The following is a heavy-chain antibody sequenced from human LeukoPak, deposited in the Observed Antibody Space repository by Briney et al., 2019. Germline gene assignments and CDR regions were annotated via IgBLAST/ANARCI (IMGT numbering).Heavy chain of an antibody. D-gene: IGHD1-1*01. Sequence: GGSLRLSCGASGFTFSTYAMNWVRQAPGKGLEWVANIKEDGSQKNYVDSLRGRFTISRDNAKNSLFLQMNSLRAEDTAVYYCARGYNSALDSWGQGTLVTVSS. J-gene: IGHJ4*02. CDR3: ARGYNSALDS. CDR2: IKEDGSQK. CDR1: GFTFSTYA. V-gene: IGHV3-7*01.